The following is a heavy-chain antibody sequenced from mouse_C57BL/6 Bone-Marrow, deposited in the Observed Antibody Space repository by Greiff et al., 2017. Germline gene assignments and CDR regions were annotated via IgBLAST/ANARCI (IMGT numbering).Heavy chain of an antibody. CDR3: ARGRWLLPGAWFAY. CDR1: GYAFSSYW. V-gene: IGHV1-80*01. Sequence: QVQLKQSGAELVKPGASVKISCKASGYAFSSYWMNWVKQRPGKGLEWIGQIYPGDGDTNYNGKFTGKATLTADKSSSTGYMWLRSLTSEDTAVYFCARGRWLLPGAWFAYWGQGTLVTVSA. J-gene: IGHJ3*01. CDR2: IYPGDGDT. D-gene: IGHD2-3*01.